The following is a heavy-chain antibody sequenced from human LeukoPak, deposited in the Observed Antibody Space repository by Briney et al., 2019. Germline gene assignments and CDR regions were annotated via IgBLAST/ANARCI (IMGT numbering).Heavy chain of an antibody. J-gene: IGHJ4*02. Sequence: GRSLRLSCTASGFTFSDHAMHWVRQAPGKGLEWVTVISYHARDQFYADSVKGLFTVSRDNSRNTLYLQMNSLRAEDSAVYYCAAQPCINGICYLDSWGQGTLVTVSS. CDR2: ISYHARDQ. D-gene: IGHD2-8*01. CDR3: AAQPCINGICYLDS. CDR1: GFTFSDHA. V-gene: IGHV3-30*04.